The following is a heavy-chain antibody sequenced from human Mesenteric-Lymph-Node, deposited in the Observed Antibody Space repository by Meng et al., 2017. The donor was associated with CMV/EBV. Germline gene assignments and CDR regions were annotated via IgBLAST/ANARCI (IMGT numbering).Heavy chain of an antibody. CDR3: AKDRGYCTSTSCRGFHYYGMDV. D-gene: IGHD2-2*01. CDR1: GFTFSGYG. J-gene: IGHJ6*02. CDR2: IRFDGNNA. Sequence: GGSLRLSCSASGFTFSGYGMHWVRQAPGKGLEWVAFIRFDGNNAYYADSVKGRFTISRDNSKNTLFLQMNSLRPEDTAVYYCAKDRGYCTSTSCRGFHYYGMDVWGQGTTVTVSS. V-gene: IGHV3-30*02.